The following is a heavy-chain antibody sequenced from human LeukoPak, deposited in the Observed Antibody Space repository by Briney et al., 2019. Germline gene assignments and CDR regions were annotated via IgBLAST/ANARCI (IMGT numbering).Heavy chain of an antibody. CDR3: ARGTKVGNTGYSFGY. J-gene: IGHJ4*02. D-gene: IGHD1-26*01. V-gene: IGHV4-4*07. CDR1: GGSISTYY. Sequence: SETLSLTCTVSGGSISTYYWSWIRQPAGKGLEWIGRIYTSGSTNYNPSLKSRVTMSVDTSKNQFSLKLSSVTAADTAVYFCARGTKVGNTGYSFGYWGQGTLVTVSS. CDR2: IYTSGST.